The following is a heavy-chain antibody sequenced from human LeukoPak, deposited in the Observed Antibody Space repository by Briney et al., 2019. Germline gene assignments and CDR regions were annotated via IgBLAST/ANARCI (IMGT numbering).Heavy chain of an antibody. D-gene: IGHD2/OR15-2a*01. V-gene: IGHV3-15*04. CDR2: IENNAGGGRT. Sequence: GGSLRLSCAASGFTFVNASMPWVRQAPGKGLEWVARIENNAGGGRTDYSTPVKGSITIARDDTTSKLYLHLPNLKAEDTAVYYCTTLAFDVHYWGRGTLITVSS. CDR1: GFTFVNAS. CDR3: TTLAFDVHY. J-gene: IGHJ4*02.